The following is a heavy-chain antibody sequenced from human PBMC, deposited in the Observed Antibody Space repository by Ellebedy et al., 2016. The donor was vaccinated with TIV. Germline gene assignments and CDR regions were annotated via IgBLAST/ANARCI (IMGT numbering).Heavy chain of an antibody. CDR3: ARVGKRGYYYMDV. CDR2: ISGDGYST. D-gene: IGHD3-10*01. V-gene: IGHV3-23*01. CDR1: GLTFSSSA. J-gene: IGHJ6*03. Sequence: GGSLRLXXAASGLTFSSSAMSWVRQAPGGGLEWVSFISGDGYSTYYADSVKGRYTISRDDSKSTVFLHMSGLRAEDTAVYYCARVGKRGYYYMDVWGKGTTVTVSS.